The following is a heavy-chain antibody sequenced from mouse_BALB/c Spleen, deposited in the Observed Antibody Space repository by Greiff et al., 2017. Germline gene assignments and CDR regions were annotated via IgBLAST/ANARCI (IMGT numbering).Heavy chain of an antibody. Sequence: EVMLVESGGGLVKPGGSLKLSCAASGFTFSDYYMYWVRQTPEKRLEWVATISDGGSYTYYPDSVKGRFTFSRDNAKNNLYLQMSSLKSEDTAMYYCARDRAFITTAAFDVWGAGTTVTVAS. J-gene: IGHJ1*01. D-gene: IGHD1-1*01. CDR3: ARDRAFITTAAFDV. CDR1: GFTFSDYY. CDR2: ISDGGSYT. V-gene: IGHV5-4*02.